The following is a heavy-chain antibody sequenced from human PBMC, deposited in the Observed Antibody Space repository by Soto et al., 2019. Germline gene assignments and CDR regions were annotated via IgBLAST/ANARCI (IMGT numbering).Heavy chain of an antibody. Sequence: GGSLRLSCAASGFTFSDYYMSWIRQAPGKGLEWVSYISTSSTYTKYADSVKGRFTISRDNAKNSLYLQMNSLRVEDTAVHYCARDKRYSALDVWGQGTTVTVSS. J-gene: IGHJ6*02. V-gene: IGHV3-11*06. CDR2: ISTSSTYT. CDR3: ARDKRYSALDV. CDR1: GFTFSDYY.